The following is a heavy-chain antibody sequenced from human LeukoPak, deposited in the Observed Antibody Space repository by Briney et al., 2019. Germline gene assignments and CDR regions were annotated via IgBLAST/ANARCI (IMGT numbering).Heavy chain of an antibody. CDR1: GASMKNSF. CDR3: ARNRFYLTGAYYFDP. Sequence: SETLSLTCSVSGASMKNSFWSWIRQPPGKGLEWIGYISDSENTNYNPSLKSRVTFSIDTSKGQFYLNLRSVTAADTALYFCARNRFYLTGAYYFDPWGRGTQVTVSS. J-gene: IGHJ5*02. CDR2: ISDSENT. V-gene: IGHV4-59*01. D-gene: IGHD3-22*01.